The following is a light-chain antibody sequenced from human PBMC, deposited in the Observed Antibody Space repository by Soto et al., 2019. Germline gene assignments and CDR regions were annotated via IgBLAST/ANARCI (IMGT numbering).Light chain of an antibody. Sequence: VLTQSPRTLSLSLGERATLSCRASQNVNNNLVAWYQQKPGQAPILIIYGLSDRASVVPDMFSGRWSGTFFTITISRLQPDDFAVYYCQQHGASITFGGGTRVENK. CDR1: QNVNNNL. V-gene: IGKV3-20*01. CDR3: QQHGASIT. J-gene: IGKJ4*01. CDR2: GLS.